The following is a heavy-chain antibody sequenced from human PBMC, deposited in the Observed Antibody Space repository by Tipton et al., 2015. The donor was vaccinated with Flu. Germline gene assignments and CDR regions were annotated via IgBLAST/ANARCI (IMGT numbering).Heavy chain of an antibody. CDR2: INTDGGT. CDR1: GFTFRNYD. D-gene: IGHD4-23*01. J-gene: IGHJ6*02. CDR3: ARADLVTGMYYYGMDV. Sequence: SGFTFRNYDMHWVRQAAGKCLEWVAAINTDGGTYYADSVQGRFTISRENDKNSLFLQMDGLRVGDRAVYYCARADLVTGMYYYGMDVWGQGTTVTVS. V-gene: IGHV3-13*01.